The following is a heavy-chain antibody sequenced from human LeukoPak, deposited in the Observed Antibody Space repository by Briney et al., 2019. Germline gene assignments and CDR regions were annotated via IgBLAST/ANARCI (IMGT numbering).Heavy chain of an antibody. CDR1: GGSISSYY. D-gene: IGHD1-26*01. J-gene: IGHJ5*02. Sequence: SETLSLTCTVSGGSISSYYWSWVRQLPGKGLEWIGYIYYSGSTNYNPSLKSRVTISVDTSKNQFSLKLSSVTAADTAVYYCARIAGAPNWFDPWGQGTLVTVSS. V-gene: IGHV4-59*01. CDR3: ARIAGAPNWFDP. CDR2: IYYSGST.